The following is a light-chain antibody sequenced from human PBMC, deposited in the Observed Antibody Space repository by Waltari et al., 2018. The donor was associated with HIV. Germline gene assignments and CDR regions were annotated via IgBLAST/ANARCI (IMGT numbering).Light chain of an antibody. J-gene: IGKJ1*01. Sequence: EIVMTRSPATLSVSPGERVTLPCRPSQSITTKLAWYQQTPGQAPRPLIYGASTRAPGIPDRFSGSGSGTEFTLTISSLQSEDFAIYYCQQYNNWPPWTFGQGTKVEI. CDR2: GAS. CDR3: QQYNNWPPWT. CDR1: QSITTK. V-gene: IGKV3-15*01.